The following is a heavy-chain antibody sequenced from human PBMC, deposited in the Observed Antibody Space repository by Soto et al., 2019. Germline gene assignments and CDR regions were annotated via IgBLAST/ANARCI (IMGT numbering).Heavy chain of an antibody. V-gene: IGHV3-74*01. D-gene: IGHD3-22*01. CDR3: ARDDYDSSGYTRFDY. CDR1: GFTVSSNY. Sequence: GGSLRLSCAASGFTVSSNYMSWVRQAPGKGLEWVSRINSDGSSTSYADSVKGRFTISRDNAKNTLYLQMNSLRAEDTAVYYCARDDYDSSGYTRFDYWGQGTLVTVSS. CDR2: INSDGSST. J-gene: IGHJ4*02.